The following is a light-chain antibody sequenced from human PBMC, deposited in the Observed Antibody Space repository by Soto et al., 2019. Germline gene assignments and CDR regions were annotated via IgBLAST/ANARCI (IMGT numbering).Light chain of an antibody. J-gene: IGKJ1*01. CDR2: WAS. CDR3: QQYYSNPP. CDR1: QSVLYSSNSKNY. Sequence: DNVMTSSPDSLAVSLGERATINCRSSQSVLYSSNSKNYIAWYQQKAGQPPRLLIYWASTRESGVPDRFSGSGFGTDFTLTISSLQAEDVAVYYCQQYYSNPPFGQGTKVEIK. V-gene: IGKV4-1*01.